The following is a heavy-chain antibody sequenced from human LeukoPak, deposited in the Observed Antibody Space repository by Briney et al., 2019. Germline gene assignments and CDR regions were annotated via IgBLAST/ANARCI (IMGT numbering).Heavy chain of an antibody. CDR1: GFTFSNVW. CDR2: IKSKTDGGTT. D-gene: IGHD3-22*01. J-gene: IGHJ4*02. CDR3: TARGDTYYYDSSGYHESHFDY. V-gene: IGHV3-15*01. Sequence: GGSLRLACAASGFTFSNVWMSWVRQAPGRGMEWVGRIKSKTDGGTTDHAAPVKGRFTISRDDSKNTLYPQMNSLKTEDTAVYYCTARGDTYYYDSSGYHESHFDYWGQGTLVTVSS.